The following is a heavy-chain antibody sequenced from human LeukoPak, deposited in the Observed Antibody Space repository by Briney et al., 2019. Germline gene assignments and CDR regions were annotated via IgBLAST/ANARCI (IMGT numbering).Heavy chain of an antibody. CDR2: INPNSGGT. CDR3: ARDRPEYYYDSSGYMVHYFDY. J-gene: IGHJ4*02. Sequence: GASVKVSCKASGYTFTGYYMHWVRQAPGQGLEWMGWINPNSGGTNYAQKFQGRVTMTRDTSISTAYMELSRLRSDDTAVYYCARDRPEYYYDSSGYMVHYFDYWGQRTLVTVSS. D-gene: IGHD3-22*01. CDR1: GYTFTGYY. V-gene: IGHV1-2*02.